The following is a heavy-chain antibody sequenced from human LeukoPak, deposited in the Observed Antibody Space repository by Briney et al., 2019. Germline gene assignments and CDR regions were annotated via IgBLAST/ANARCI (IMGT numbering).Heavy chain of an antibody. D-gene: IGHD3-22*01. CDR1: GYTFTSYG. Sequence: GASVKVSCKASGYTFTSYGISWVRQAPGQGLEWMGWISAYNGNTNYAQKLQGIVTMTTDTSTSTAYMELSSLRSEDTAVYYCARESGYYRHFDYWGQGTLVTVSS. J-gene: IGHJ4*02. V-gene: IGHV1-18*01. CDR3: ARESGYYRHFDY. CDR2: ISAYNGNT.